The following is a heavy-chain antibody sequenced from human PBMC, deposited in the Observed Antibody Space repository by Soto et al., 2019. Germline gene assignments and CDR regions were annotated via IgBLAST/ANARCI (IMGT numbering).Heavy chain of an antibody. CDR2: VYSGGAT. J-gene: IGHJ4*02. V-gene: IGHV3-53*04. CDR1: GFPVRSNY. CDR3: VRGRYGSEIH. Sequence: GGSLSLSCAAFGFPVRSNYMTWVRLAPGKGLEWVSLVYSGGATHYAASVKGRFTISTHSSQNTLFLQMNSLRTEDTATYYCVRGRYGSEIHWGQGTKVTVSS. D-gene: IGHD3-10*01.